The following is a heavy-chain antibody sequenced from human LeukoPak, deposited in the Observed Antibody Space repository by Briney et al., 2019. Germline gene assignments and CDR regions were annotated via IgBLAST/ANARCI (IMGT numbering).Heavy chain of an antibody. CDR3: ARPVAGNYYGMDV. D-gene: IGHD6-19*01. CDR1: GDSVSSNSAA. V-gene: IGHV6-1*01. J-gene: IGHJ6*02. CDR2: TYYRSKWYN. Sequence: SQTFSLTCAISGDSVSSNSAAWNCIRQSPSRGLECLGRTYYRSKWYNDYAVSVKSRITINPDTSKNQFSLQLNSVTPEDTAVYYCARPVAGNYYGMDVWGQGTTVTVSS.